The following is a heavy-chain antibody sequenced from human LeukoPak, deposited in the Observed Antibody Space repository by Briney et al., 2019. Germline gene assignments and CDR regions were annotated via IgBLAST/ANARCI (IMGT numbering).Heavy chain of an antibody. Sequence: ETLSLTCTVSGGSISSSSYYWGWIRQPPGKGLEWIGSIYYSGSTYYNPSLKSRVTISVDTSKNQFSLKLSSVTAADTAVYYCARARPGGGADYWGQGTLVTVSS. CDR1: GGSISSSSYY. J-gene: IGHJ4*02. CDR3: ARARPGGGADY. CDR2: IYYSGST. D-gene: IGHD2-8*02. V-gene: IGHV4-39*01.